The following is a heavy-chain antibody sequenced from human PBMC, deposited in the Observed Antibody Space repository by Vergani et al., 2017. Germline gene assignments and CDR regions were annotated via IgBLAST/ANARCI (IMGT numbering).Heavy chain of an antibody. Sequence: QVQLQESGPGLVKPSQTLSLTCTVSGGSISSGGYYWSWIRQHPGKGLEWIGYIYYSGSTYYNPSLKSRVTISVDTSKNQFSLKLSSVTAADTAVYYCAREGVEIVATPERWFDPWGQGTLVTVSS. CDR2: IYYSGST. CDR3: AREGVEIVATPERWFDP. J-gene: IGHJ5*02. V-gene: IGHV4-31*03. CDR1: GGSISSGGYY. D-gene: IGHD5-12*01.